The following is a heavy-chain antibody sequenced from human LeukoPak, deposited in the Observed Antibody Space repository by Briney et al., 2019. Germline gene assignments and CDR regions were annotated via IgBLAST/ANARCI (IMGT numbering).Heavy chain of an antibody. CDR3: ARGRGIVGATKPIDY. D-gene: IGHD1-26*01. Sequence: SETLSLTRAVYGGSFSGYYWSWIRQPPGKGLEWIGEINHSGSTNYNPSLKSRVTISVDTSKNQFSLKLSSVTAADTAVYYCARGRGIVGATKPIDYWGQGTLVTVSS. V-gene: IGHV4-34*01. CDR2: INHSGST. J-gene: IGHJ4*02. CDR1: GGSFSGYY.